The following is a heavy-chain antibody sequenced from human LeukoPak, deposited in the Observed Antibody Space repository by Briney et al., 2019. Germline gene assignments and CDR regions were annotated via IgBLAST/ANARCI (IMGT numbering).Heavy chain of an antibody. V-gene: IGHV3-74*01. CDR1: GFTFRDYW. CDR3: ARAPSEIGGYYPEYFRH. CDR2: INPDGRTT. Sequence: PGGSLRLSCAASGFTFRDYWMHWVRQVPGKGLAWVSRINPDGRTTVYADSVKGRFTISRDNAKNTVSLQMNSLRAEDTGVYYCARAPSEIGGYYPEYFRHWGQGTLVTVSS. J-gene: IGHJ1*01. D-gene: IGHD3-22*01.